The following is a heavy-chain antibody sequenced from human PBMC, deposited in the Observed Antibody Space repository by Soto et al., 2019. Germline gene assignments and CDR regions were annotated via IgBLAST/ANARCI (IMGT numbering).Heavy chain of an antibody. J-gene: IGHJ6*03. CDR2: IRSKAYGGTT. V-gene: IGHV3-49*03. D-gene: IGHD2-15*01. Sequence: GGSLRLSCTASGFTFGDYAMSWFRQAPGKGLEWVGFIRSKAYGGTTEYAASGKGRFTISRDDSKSIAYLQMNSLKTEDTAVYYCTRDKLGYCSGGSCYYYYYYMDVWGKGTTVTVSS. CDR1: GFTFGDYA. CDR3: TRDKLGYCSGGSCYYYYYYMDV.